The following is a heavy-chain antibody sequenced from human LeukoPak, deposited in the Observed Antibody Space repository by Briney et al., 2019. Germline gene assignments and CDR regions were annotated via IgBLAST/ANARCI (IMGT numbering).Heavy chain of an antibody. CDR3: ARVRGYSYGELDY. CDR2: ISYSGST. D-gene: IGHD5-18*01. Sequence: SETLSLTCSVSGGSISSGGYYWSWIRQHPGKGLEWIGYISYSGSTYYNPSLNSRVTISVGTSKSQFSLKLSSVTAADTAVYYCARVRGYSYGELDYWGQGTLVTVSS. V-gene: IGHV4-31*03. J-gene: IGHJ4*02. CDR1: GGSISSGGYY.